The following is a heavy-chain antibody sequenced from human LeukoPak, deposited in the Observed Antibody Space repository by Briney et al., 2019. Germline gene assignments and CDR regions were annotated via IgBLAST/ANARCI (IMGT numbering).Heavy chain of an antibody. V-gene: IGHV2-70*04. D-gene: IGHD6-25*01. CDR3: ARGSGSGTFFDY. Sequence: SGPALVKPTQTLTLACTFSGFPLTTNQMRVSWIRQPPGKALEWLARIDWDDDKFYRTSLKTRLTISKDTSKNQVVLTMTNMDPVDTATYYCARGSGSGTFFDYWGQGTQVTVSS. J-gene: IGHJ4*02. CDR1: GFPLTTNQMR. CDR2: IDWDDDK.